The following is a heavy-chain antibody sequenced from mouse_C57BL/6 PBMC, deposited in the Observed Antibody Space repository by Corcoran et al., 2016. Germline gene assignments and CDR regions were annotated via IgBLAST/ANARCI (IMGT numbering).Heavy chain of an antibody. J-gene: IGHJ1*03. CDR2: IYPGDGDT. V-gene: IGHV1-80*01. CDR1: GYAFSSYW. CDR3: ARSPGNSRSYWYFDV. D-gene: IGHD2-1*01. Sequence: QVQLQQSGAELVKPGASVKISCKASGYAFSSYWMNWVKQRPGKGLEWIGQIYPGDGDTNYNGKFKGKATLTADKSSSTAYMQLSSLTSEDSAVYFCARSPGNSRSYWYFDVWGTGTTVTVSS.